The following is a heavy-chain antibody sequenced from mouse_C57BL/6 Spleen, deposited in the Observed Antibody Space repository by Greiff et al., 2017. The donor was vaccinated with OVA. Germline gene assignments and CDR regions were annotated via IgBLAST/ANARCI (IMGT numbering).Heavy chain of an antibody. V-gene: IGHV1-82*01. CDR1: GYAFSSSW. CDR3: ARISYGYDWFAY. J-gene: IGHJ3*01. D-gene: IGHD2-2*01. CDR2: IYPGDGDT. Sequence: VHLVESGPELVKPGASVKISCKASGYAFSSSWMNWVKQRPGKGLEWIGRIYPGDGDTNYNGKFKGKATLTADKSSSTAYMQLSSLTSEDSAVYFCARISYGYDWFAYWGQGTLVTVSA.